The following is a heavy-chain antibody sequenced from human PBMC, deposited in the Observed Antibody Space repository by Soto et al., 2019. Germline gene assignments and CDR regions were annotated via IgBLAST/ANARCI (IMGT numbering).Heavy chain of an antibody. V-gene: IGHV1-18*01. D-gene: IGHD6-19*01. CDR3: ARDPRSIAVAGFHWFDP. Sequence: SGEVWFKASCYTFTSDGISWVRQAPGQGLEWMGWISAYNGNTNYAQELQGRVTMTTDTSTSTAYMELRSLRSDDTAVYSCARDPRSIAVAGFHWFDPWGQGTLGTVSS. J-gene: IGHJ5*02. CDR2: ISAYNGNT. CDR1: CYTFTSDG.